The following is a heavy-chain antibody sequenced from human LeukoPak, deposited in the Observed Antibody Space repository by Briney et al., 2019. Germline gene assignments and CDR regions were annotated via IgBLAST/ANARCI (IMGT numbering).Heavy chain of an antibody. CDR1: GGSISSSSYY. CDR2: IYYSGST. V-gene: IGHV4-39*07. D-gene: IGHD2-2*01. J-gene: IGHJ4*02. CDR3: ARFGTCSSTSCYADEAYFDY. Sequence: KPSETLSLTCTVSGGSISSSSYYWGWIRQPPGKGLEWIGSIYYSGSTYYNPSLKSRVTISVDTSKNQFSLKLSSVTAADTAVYYCARFGTCSSTSCYADEAYFDYWGQGTLVTVSS.